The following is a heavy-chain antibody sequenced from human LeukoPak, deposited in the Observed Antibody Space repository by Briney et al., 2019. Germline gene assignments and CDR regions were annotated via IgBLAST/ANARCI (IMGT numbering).Heavy chain of an antibody. V-gene: IGHV1-69*13. J-gene: IGHJ5*02. D-gene: IGHD6-13*01. CDR1: GGTFSSYA. CDR3: ARGRKSSSWFDP. CDR2: IIPIFGTA. Sequence: SVKVSCKASGGTFSSYAISWVRQAPGQGLEWMGGIIPIFGTANYAQKFQGRVTITADESTSTAYMELSSLRSEDTAVYYCARGRKSSSWFDPWGQGTLLTVSS.